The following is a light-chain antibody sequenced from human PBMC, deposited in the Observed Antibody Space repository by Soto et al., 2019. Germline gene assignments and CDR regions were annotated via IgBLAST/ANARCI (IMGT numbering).Light chain of an antibody. CDR1: SSDVGSYNL. CDR2: EGS. CDR3: SSYSTTNILV. V-gene: IGLV2-14*02. Sequence: QSALTQPASVSGSPGQSITISCTGTSSDVGSYNLVSWYQQHPGKAPKLMIYEGSKRPSGVSNSFSGSKSGNTASLVISGLQANDEADYYCSSYSTTNILVFGSGTKVTVL. J-gene: IGLJ1*01.